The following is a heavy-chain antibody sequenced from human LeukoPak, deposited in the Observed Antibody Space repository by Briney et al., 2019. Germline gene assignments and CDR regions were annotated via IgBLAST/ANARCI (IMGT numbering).Heavy chain of an antibody. CDR3: TRDRSRAEDD. D-gene: IGHD1-14*01. CDR2: INQGGSDK. CDR1: GFTFSGHW. J-gene: IGHJ4*02. Sequence: GCSLTLSCAASGFTFSGHWMSWLRQAPANGLEAVANINQGGSDKYYVVYAKGRFTISRDNANNLLYRQMNSLRGEDTAVYYCTRDRSRAEDDWGQGTLVTVSS. V-gene: IGHV3-7*01.